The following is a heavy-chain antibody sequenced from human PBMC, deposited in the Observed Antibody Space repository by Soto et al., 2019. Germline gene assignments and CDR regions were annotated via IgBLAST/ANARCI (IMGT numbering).Heavy chain of an antibody. J-gene: IGHJ6*02. CDR2: IYHSGST. D-gene: IGHD3-9*01. CDR3: ASLRFGLVTATPWYPYYRMDV. CDR1: NW. Sequence: NWFGCGRQLEKKELEWIGEIYHSGSTNYNPSLKSRVTISVDKSKNQFSLKLSSVTAADTAVYYCASLRFGLVTATPWYPYYRMDVRGQ. V-gene: IGHV4-4*02.